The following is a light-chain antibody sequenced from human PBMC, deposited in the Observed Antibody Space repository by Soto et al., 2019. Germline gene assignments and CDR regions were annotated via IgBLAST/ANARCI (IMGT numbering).Light chain of an antibody. Sequence: QSVLTQPPSASGTPGQRVTISCSGSSSNIGSNYVYWYQQLPGTAPKLLIYRNNQRPSVVPDRFFGSKSGTSASLAISGLRSEDEADYYCAAWDDSLSANYVFGTGTKVTVL. CDR3: AAWDDSLSANYV. CDR1: SSNIGSNY. J-gene: IGLJ1*01. CDR2: RNN. V-gene: IGLV1-47*01.